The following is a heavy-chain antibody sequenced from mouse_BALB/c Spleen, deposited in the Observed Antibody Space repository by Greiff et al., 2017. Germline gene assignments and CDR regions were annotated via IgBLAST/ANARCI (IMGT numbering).Heavy chain of an antibody. CDR2: IWTGGGT. CDR1: GFSLTSYD. Sequence: VKLQESGPGLVAPSQSLSITCTVSGFSLTSYDISWIRQPPGKGLEWLGVIWTGGGTNYNSAFMSRLSISKDNSKSQVFLKMNSLQTDDTAIYYCVRDYYRYEDYAMDYWGQGTSVTVSS. CDR3: VRDYYRYEDYAMDY. D-gene: IGHD2-14*01. J-gene: IGHJ4*01. V-gene: IGHV2-9-2*01.